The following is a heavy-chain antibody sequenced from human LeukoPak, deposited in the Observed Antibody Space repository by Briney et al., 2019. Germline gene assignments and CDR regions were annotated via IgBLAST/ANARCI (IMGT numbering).Heavy chain of an antibody. CDR1: GGPITSNSHY. J-gene: IGHJ6*03. CDR3: ARGRYDIYGVGPRRGYYYYMDV. Sequence: PSETLSLTCTVSGGPITSNSHYWGWIRQPPGKGLEWIGSISYSGDTHYNPSLKSRVTLSVDTSKSQFSLNLSSVTAADTAVYYCARGRYDIYGVGPRRGYYYYMDVWGKGTTVTVSS. CDR2: ISYSGDT. D-gene: IGHD3-9*01. V-gene: IGHV4-39*07.